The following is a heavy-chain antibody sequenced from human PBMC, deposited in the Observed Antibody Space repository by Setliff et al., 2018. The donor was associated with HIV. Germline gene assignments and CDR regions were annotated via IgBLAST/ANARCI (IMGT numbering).Heavy chain of an antibody. Sequence: GASVKVSCKASGGTFSSYAISWVRQAPGQGLEWMGMINPSGGEPSYAQNFQGRVTMSRDTSTNTVYMELSSLRSEDTAVYYCARDHIAARSVDYWGQGTLVTVSS. J-gene: IGHJ4*02. V-gene: IGHV1-46*01. CDR2: INPSGGEP. CDR3: ARDHIAARSVDY. D-gene: IGHD6-6*01. CDR1: GGTFSSYA.